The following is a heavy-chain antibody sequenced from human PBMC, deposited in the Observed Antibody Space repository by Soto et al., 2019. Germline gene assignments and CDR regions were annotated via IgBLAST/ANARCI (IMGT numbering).Heavy chain of an antibody. Sequence: GGSLRLSCAASGFSFDSYVMSWVRQAPGKVPEWVSMISVSGGTTYYAESVKGRFTISRDNSKNTLYLQMNSLRAEDTAVYYCAKQRGRTIFGAPPRFDYWGQGTLVSVSS. CDR3: AKQRGRTIFGAPPRFDY. CDR2: ISVSGGTT. V-gene: IGHV3-23*01. CDR1: GFSFDSYV. D-gene: IGHD3-3*01. J-gene: IGHJ4*02.